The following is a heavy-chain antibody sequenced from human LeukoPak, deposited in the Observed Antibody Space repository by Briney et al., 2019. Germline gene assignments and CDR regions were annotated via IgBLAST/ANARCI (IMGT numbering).Heavy chain of an antibody. Sequence: SETLSLTCTVSGGSISSSSYYWGWIRQPPGKGLEWIGSIYYSGSTYYNPSLKSRVTISVDTSKNQFSLKLSSVTAADTAVNYCARGETDYGDYLDYWGQGTLVTVSS. J-gene: IGHJ4*02. V-gene: IGHV4-39*07. CDR3: ARGETDYGDYLDY. CDR2: IYYSGST. D-gene: IGHD4-17*01. CDR1: GGSISSSSYY.